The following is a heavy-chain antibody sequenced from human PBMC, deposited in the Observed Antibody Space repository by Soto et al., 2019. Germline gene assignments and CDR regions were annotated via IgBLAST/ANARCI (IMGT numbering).Heavy chain of an antibody. CDR1: GGSLGSSSYY. CDR2: SYYSGNT. J-gene: IGHJ4*02. D-gene: IGHD6-13*01. Sequence: KSSETLSLTCTVSGGSLGSSSYYWGWIRQSPGKGLEWIGNSYYSGNTCYNTSLKSRVTISVDTSKNQFYLHLSSVTAADTAIFYCASIAAPGTTHFDFWGQGTLVTVSS. CDR3: ASIAAPGTTHFDF. V-gene: IGHV4-39*01.